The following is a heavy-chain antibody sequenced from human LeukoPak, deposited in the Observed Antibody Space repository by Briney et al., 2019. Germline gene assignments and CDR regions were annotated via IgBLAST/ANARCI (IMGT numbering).Heavy chain of an antibody. D-gene: IGHD6-19*01. Sequence: ASVKVSCKASGYTFTSYGISWVRQAPGQGLEWMGWISAYNGNTNYAQKFQGRVTMTRDTSTSTVYMELSSLRSEDTAVYYCAREGCRYSSGCLPDYWGQGTLVTVSS. V-gene: IGHV1-18*01. CDR3: AREGCRYSSGCLPDY. J-gene: IGHJ4*02. CDR1: GYTFTSYG. CDR2: ISAYNGNT.